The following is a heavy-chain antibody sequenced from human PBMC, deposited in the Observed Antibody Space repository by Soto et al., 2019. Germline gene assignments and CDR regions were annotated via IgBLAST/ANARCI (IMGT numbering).Heavy chain of an antibody. J-gene: IGHJ4*02. CDR1: GGSISSSGYY. V-gene: IGHV4-39*01. D-gene: IGHD3-10*01. CDR2: IYYSGDT. CDR3: VRGGRYYMQETYYFDY. Sequence: QLQLQESGPGLVKPSETLSLTCTVSGGSISSSGYYWGWIRQPPGKGLEWIGSIYYSGDTYFYPSLRSRVTIAVDTSKNQFSLKLSSVTAADTAMYYCVRGGRYYMQETYYFDYWGQGTLVPVSS.